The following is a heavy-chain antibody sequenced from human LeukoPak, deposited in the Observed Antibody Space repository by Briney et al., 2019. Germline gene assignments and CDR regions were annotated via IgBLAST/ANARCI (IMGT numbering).Heavy chain of an antibody. J-gene: IGHJ4*02. D-gene: IGHD3-22*01. CDR1: GGSISSSSYY. CDR2: IYYSGST. Sequence: SETLSLTCTVSGGSISSSSYYWGWIRQPPGKGLEWIGSIYYSGSTYYNPSLKRPVTISVDTSKNQFSLKLSSVTAADTAVYYCARLKESSSGYYYIFYFDYWGQGTLVTVSS. CDR3: ARLKESSSGYYYIFYFDY. V-gene: IGHV4-39*01.